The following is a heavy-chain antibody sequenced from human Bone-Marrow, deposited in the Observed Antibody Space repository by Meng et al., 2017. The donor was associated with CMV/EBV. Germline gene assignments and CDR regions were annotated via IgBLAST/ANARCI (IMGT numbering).Heavy chain of an antibody. CDR2: INPNSGGT. V-gene: IGHV1-2*02. D-gene: IGHD1-1*01. CDR3: ARAGPGTTVDAFDI. J-gene: IGHJ3*02. CDR1: GYTFTGYY. Sequence: ASVKVSCKAAGYTFTGYYMHWVRQAPGQGLEWMGWINPNSGGTNYAQKFQGRVTMTRDTSISTAYMELCTLRSDDTAVYYCARAGPGTTVDAFDIWGQGTMVTVSS.